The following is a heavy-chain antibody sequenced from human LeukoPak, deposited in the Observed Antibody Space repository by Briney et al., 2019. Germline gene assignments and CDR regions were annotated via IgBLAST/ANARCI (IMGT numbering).Heavy chain of an antibody. Sequence: ASVKVSCKASGYTFTGYYMHWVRQAPGQGLEWMGWINPNSGGTNYAQKFQGRVTMTRDTSISTAYMELSRLRSDDTAVYYCASDPDFRWALDYYYGMDVWGQGTTVTVSS. CDR2: INPNSGGT. J-gene: IGHJ6*02. CDR3: ASDPDFRWALDYYYGMDV. D-gene: IGHD2/OR15-2a*01. CDR1: GYTFTGYY. V-gene: IGHV1-2*02.